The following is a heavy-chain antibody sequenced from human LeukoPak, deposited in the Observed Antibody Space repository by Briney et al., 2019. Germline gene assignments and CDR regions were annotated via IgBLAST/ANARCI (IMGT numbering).Heavy chain of an antibody. CDR2: ISYDGSNK. CDR3: ARGGGDPSKYYYYYMDV. J-gene: IGHJ6*03. CDR1: GFTFSSYS. V-gene: IGHV3-30*03. Sequence: GGSLRLSCAASGFTFSSYSMNWVRQAPGKGLEWVAVISYDGSNKYYADSVKGRFTISRDNSKNTLYLQMHSLRPEDTAVYYCARGGGDPSKYYYYYMDVWGKGTTVTVSS. D-gene: IGHD2-21*02.